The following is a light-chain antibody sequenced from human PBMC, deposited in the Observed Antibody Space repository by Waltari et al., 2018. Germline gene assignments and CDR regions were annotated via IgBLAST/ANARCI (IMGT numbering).Light chain of an antibody. CDR3: QQSYSTLFS. V-gene: IGKV1-39*01. CDR1: QSISSY. J-gene: IGKJ3*01. Sequence: DIQMTQSPSSLSASVGDRVTITCRASQSISSYLNWYQQKPGKAPKLLIYAASSLQSGVPSRFSGSGSWTEFTLTISSLQPEDFATYYCQQSYSTLFSFGPGTKVDIK. CDR2: AAS.